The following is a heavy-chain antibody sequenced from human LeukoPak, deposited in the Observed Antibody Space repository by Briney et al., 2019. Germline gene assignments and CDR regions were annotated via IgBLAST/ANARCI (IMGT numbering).Heavy chain of an antibody. J-gene: IGHJ5*02. CDR2: INHSGST. Sequence: PSETLSLTCAVYGGSFSGYYWSWIRQPPGKGLEWIGEINHSGSTYYNPSLKSRVTISVDTSKNQFSLKLSSVTAADTAVYYCARIKVWFDPWGQGTLVTVSS. V-gene: IGHV4-34*09. CDR3: ARIKVWFDP. CDR1: GGSFSGYY.